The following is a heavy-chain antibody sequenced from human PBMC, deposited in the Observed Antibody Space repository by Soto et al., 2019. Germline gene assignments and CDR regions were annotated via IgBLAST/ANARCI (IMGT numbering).Heavy chain of an antibody. CDR3: ARDPIDYGDSFDD. CDR2: INSDGSST. CDR1: VFTFSIYW. J-gene: IGHJ4*02. V-gene: IGHV3-74*01. Sequence: GGSLRLSCASSVFTFSIYWMHWVRQSPGKGLVWVSRINSDGSSTTYADSVKGRFTISRDNAKNTLYLQMNSLRAEDTAVYYCARDPIDYGDSFDDWGQGTLVTVSS. D-gene: IGHD4-17*01.